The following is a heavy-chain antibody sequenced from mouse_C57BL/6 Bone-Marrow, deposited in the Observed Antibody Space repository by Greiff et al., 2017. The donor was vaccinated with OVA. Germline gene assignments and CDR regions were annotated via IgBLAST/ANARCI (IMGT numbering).Heavy chain of an antibody. CDR1: GYTFTSYW. V-gene: IGHV1-55*01. CDR2: IYPGSGST. J-gene: IGHJ3*01. D-gene: IGHD2-4*01. CDR3: ARLDDYSAWFAY. Sequence: QVQLQQSGAELVKPGASVKMSCKASGYTFTSYWITWVKQRPGQGLEWIGDIYPGSGSTNYNEKFKSKATLTVDTSSSTAYMQLSSLTSEDSAVYCCARLDDYSAWFAYWGQGTLVTVSA.